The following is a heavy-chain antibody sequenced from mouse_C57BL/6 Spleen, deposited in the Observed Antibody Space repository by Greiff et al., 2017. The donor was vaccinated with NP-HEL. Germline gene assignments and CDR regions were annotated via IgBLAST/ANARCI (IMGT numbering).Heavy chain of an antibody. CDR1: GYTFTEYT. CDR2: FYPGSGSI. V-gene: IGHV1-62-2*01. J-gene: IGHJ2*01. D-gene: IGHD1-1*01. CDR3: ARHEDKSPYYYGSSYYFDY. Sequence: VKLLESGAELVKPGASVKLSCKASGYTFTEYTIHWVKQRSGQGLEWIGWFYPGSGSIKYNEKFKDKATLTADKSSSTVYMELSRLTSEDSAVYFCARHEDKSPYYYGSSYYFDYWGQGTTLTVSS.